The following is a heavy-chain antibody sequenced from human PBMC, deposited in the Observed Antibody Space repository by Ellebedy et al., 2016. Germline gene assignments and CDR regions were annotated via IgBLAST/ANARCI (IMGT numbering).Heavy chain of an antibody. V-gene: IGHV3-33*01. CDR1: GFTFSSYG. D-gene: IGHD2-2*01. CDR2: IWYDGSNK. Sequence: GESLKISXAASGFTFSSYGMHWVRQAPGKGLEWVAVIWYDGSNKYYADSVKGRFTISRDNSKNTLYLQMNSLRAEDTAVYYCRAERKGYCSSTSCYGYYFDYWGQGTLVTVSS. CDR3: RAERKGYCSSTSCYGYYFDY. J-gene: IGHJ4*02.